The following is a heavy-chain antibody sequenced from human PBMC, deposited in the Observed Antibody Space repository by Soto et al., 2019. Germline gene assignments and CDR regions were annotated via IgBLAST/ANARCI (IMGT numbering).Heavy chain of an antibody. CDR3: ARGNLVGATNYYYYGMDV. D-gene: IGHD1-26*01. V-gene: IGHV1-69*06. J-gene: IGHJ6*02. Sequence: GASVKVSCKASGGTFSSYAISWVRQAPGQGLGWMGGIIPIFGTANYAQKFQGRVTITADKSTSTAYMELSSLRSEDTAVYYCARGNLVGATNYYYYGMDVWGQGTTVTVSS. CDR2: IIPIFGTA. CDR1: GGTFSSYA.